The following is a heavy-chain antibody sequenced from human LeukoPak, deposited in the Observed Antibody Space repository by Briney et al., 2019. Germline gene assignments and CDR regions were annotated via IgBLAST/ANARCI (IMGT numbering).Heavy chain of an antibody. D-gene: IGHD3-10*01. CDR2: INHRGST. V-gene: IGHV4-34*01. CDR1: GGSFSGYY. CDR3: ARTSVYSYGSGSYLKRRYNWFDP. Sequence: SETLSLTCAVYGGSFSGYYWGWIRQPPGKGLEWVREINHRGSTNYNPSLKSRVTISVDTSKTQSSLKLSSVTAADTAVYYCARTSVYSYGSGSYLKRRYNWFDPWSQGTLVTVSS. J-gene: IGHJ5*02.